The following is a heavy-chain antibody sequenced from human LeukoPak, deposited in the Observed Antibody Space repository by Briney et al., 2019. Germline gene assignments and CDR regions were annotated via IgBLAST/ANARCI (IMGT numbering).Heavy chain of an antibody. Sequence: GGSLRLSCAASGFTFSSYAMSWVRQAPGKGLEWFSAISGSGGSTYYADSVKGRFTISTDNSKNTLYLQMNSPRAEDTAVYYGAKARGSYFDYWGQGTLVTVSS. CDR3: AKARGSYFDY. CDR2: ISGSGGST. D-gene: IGHD1-26*01. J-gene: IGHJ4*02. CDR1: GFTFSSYA. V-gene: IGHV3-23*01.